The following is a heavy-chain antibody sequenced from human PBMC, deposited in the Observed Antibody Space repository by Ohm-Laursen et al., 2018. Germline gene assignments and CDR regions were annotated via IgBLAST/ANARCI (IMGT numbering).Heavy chain of an antibody. D-gene: IGHD2-2*01. CDR1: GFTFSSYG. V-gene: IGHV3-30*18. Sequence: RSLRLSCAASGFTFSSYGMHWVRQAPGKGLEWVAVISYDGSNKYYADSVKGRFTISRDNSKNTLSLQMNSLRVEDTAVYYCAKSSGYCSSTSCRGEYYHYYGMDVWGQGTTVTVSS. CDR3: AKSSGYCSSTSCRGEYYHYYGMDV. CDR2: ISYDGSNK. J-gene: IGHJ6*02.